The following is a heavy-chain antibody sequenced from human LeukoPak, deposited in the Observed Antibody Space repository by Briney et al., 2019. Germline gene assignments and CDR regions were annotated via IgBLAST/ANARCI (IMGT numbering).Heavy chain of an antibody. CDR2: ISGSGGST. J-gene: IGHJ4*02. D-gene: IGHD3-22*01. V-gene: IGHV3-23*01. Sequence: GGSLRLSCAASGFTFSSYAMSWVRQAPGKGLKWVSAISGSGGSTYYADSVKGRFTISRDNSKNTLYLQMNSLRAEDTAVYYCAKGEEDFSGYYLSILWGQGTLVTVSS. CDR3: AKGEEDFSGYYLSIL. CDR1: GFTFSSYA.